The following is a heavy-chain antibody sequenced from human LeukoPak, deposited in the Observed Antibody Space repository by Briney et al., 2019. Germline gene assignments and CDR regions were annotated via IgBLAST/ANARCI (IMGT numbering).Heavy chain of an antibody. Sequence: SETLSLTCTVSGGSISSSSYYWGWIRQPPGKGLEWIGSIYYSGSTYYNPSLKSRVTISVDTSKNQFSLKLSSVTAADTAVYYCARDSYYDSSGPVQNAFDIWGQGTMATVSS. CDR3: ARDSYYDSSGPVQNAFDI. D-gene: IGHD3-22*01. J-gene: IGHJ3*02. CDR2: IYYSGST. CDR1: GGSISSSSYY. V-gene: IGHV4-39*07.